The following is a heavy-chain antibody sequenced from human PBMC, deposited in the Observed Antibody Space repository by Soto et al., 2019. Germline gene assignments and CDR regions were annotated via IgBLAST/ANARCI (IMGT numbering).Heavy chain of an antibody. CDR3: AKGTMTTISADMDV. V-gene: IGHV3-23*01. CDR1: GFTFSSYA. J-gene: IGHJ6*03. D-gene: IGHD4-4*01. CDR2: IRGSGGST. Sequence: GGSLRLSCAVSGFTFSSYAMTWVRQAPGKGLEWVSSIRGSGGSTNYADSVKGRFTISRDISKNTLYLQMNSLRAEDTAVYYCAKGTMTTISADMDVWGKGTTVTVSS.